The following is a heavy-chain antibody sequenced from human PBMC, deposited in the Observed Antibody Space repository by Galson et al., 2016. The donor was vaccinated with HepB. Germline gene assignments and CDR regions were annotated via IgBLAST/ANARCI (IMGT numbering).Heavy chain of an antibody. V-gene: IGHV3-74*01. Sequence: SLRLSCAASRFTFSNYWMHWVRQAPGKGLVWVSDITTDGSGTRYADSVRGRFTIFRDNAKNTLYLQMNSLRAEDTAVYYCVRGLMAVPGTDYWGQGTLVTVSS. CDR1: RFTFSNYW. D-gene: IGHD6-13*01. J-gene: IGHJ4*02. CDR3: VRGLMAVPGTDY. CDR2: ITTDGSGT.